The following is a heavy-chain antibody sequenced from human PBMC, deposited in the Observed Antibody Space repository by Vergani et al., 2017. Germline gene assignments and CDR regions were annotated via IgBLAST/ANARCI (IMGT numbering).Heavy chain of an antibody. CDR1: GGSFSGYY. Sequence: QVQLQESGPGLVKPSETLSLTCAVYGGSFSGYYWSWIRQPPGKGLEWIGEINHSGSTNYNPSLKSRVTISVDTSKNQFSLKLSSVTAADTAVYYCARGWVVVAATPAYFRYWGQGTLVTVSS. D-gene: IGHD2-15*01. J-gene: IGHJ4*02. V-gene: IGHV4-34*01. CDR2: INHSGST. CDR3: ARGWVVVAATPAYFRY.